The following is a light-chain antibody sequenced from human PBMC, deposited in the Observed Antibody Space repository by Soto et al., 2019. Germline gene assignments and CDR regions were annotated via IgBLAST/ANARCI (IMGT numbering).Light chain of an antibody. J-gene: IGKJ3*01. CDR3: QQNTNSSFT. CDR1: QSVRSN. CDR2: SPS. Sequence: DIQMTQSPSTLSVSPGERATISCRASQSVRSNLAWYQHKPGKAPKLLIYSPSTRHNGIPARFSGSGSGTEFTLTISSLQSEDFAVYYCQQNTNSSFTFGPGTKVDIK. V-gene: IGKV3-15*01.